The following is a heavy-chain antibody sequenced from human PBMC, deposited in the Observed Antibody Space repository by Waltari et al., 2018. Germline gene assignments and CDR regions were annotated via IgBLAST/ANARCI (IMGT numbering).Heavy chain of an antibody. V-gene: IGHV3-15*01. CDR1: GFSFSDAW. Sequence: EVQLVESGGGLVKPGGSLRLSCAASGFSFSDAWMSWVRLDPGKGLEWVVRIRSKADGGTIDYAAPVKGRFTISRDDSKTTLYMQLNSLKDEDTAVYYCTTDRRRGYDPQFDYWGQGTLVTVSS. J-gene: IGHJ4*02. CDR2: IRSKADGGTI. CDR3: TTDRRRGYDPQFDY. D-gene: IGHD5-12*01.